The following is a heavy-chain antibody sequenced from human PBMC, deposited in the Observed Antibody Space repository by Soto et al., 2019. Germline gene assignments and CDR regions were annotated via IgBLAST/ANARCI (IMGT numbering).Heavy chain of an antibody. CDR1: GGSISSSNW. V-gene: IGHV4-4*02. D-gene: IGHD3-22*01. CDR2: INHSGST. J-gene: IGHJ4*02. Sequence: SETLSLTCAVSGGSISSSNWWSWVRQPPGKGLEWIGEINHSGSTNYNPSLKSRVTISVDTSKNQFSLKLSSVTAADTAVYYCARGSSPYDSSGNYFDYWGQGTLVTVSS. CDR3: ARGSSPYDSSGNYFDY.